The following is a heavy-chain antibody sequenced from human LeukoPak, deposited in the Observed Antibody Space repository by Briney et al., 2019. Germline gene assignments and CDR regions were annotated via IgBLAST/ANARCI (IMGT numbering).Heavy chain of an antibody. CDR3: AKTVAGYWYFDL. CDR1: GGSISHYF. Sequence: SETLSLTCTVSGGSISHYFWGWIRQPPGKALEWIGYIYYSGSTNYNPSLKSRVTISVDPSKNQFSLKLNSVTAADTAVYYCAKTVAGYWYFDLWGRGTLVTVSS. J-gene: IGHJ2*01. V-gene: IGHV4-59*08. D-gene: IGHD6-19*01. CDR2: IYYSGST.